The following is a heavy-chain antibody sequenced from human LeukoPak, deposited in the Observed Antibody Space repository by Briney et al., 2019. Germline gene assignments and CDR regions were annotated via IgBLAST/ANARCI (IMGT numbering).Heavy chain of an antibody. CDR3: ARDFADYGDFESGYGMDV. D-gene: IGHD4-17*01. Sequence: PSETLSLTCTVSGGSISSGDYYWSWMRQPPGKGLEWIGYIYYSGSTYYNPSLKSRVTISVDTSKNQFSLKLSSVTAADTAVYYCARDFADYGDFESGYGMDVWGKGTTVTVSS. CDR2: IYYSGST. V-gene: IGHV4-30-4*01. J-gene: IGHJ6*04. CDR1: GGSISSGDYY.